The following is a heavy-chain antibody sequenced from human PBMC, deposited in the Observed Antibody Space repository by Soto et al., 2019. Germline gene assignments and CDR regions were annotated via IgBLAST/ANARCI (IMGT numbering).Heavy chain of an antibody. CDR1: GGTFSSYA. CDR2: IIPIFGTA. Sequence: QVQLVQSGAEVKKPGSSVKVSCKASGGTFSSYAISWVRQAPGQGLEWMGGIIPIFGTANYAQKIQGRVTIPADESTSTAYMELSSLRSEDTAVYYCARQRELERAGGSYFDYWGQGTLVTVSS. D-gene: IGHD1-1*01. V-gene: IGHV1-69*01. CDR3: ARQRELERAGGSYFDY. J-gene: IGHJ4*02.